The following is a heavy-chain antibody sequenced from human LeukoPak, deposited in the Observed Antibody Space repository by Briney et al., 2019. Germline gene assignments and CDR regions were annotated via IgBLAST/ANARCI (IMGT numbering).Heavy chain of an antibody. V-gene: IGHV3-21*01. Sequence: PGGSLRLSCAASGFTFSSYSMNWVRQAPGKGLEWVSSIGSRSTSIYYADSVKGRFTISRDNAKNSLYLQMNSLRAGDTAVYYCARESSEAFDFWGQGTMVTVSS. J-gene: IGHJ3*01. D-gene: IGHD6-25*01. CDR3: ARESSEAFDF. CDR1: GFTFSSYS. CDR2: IGSRSTSI.